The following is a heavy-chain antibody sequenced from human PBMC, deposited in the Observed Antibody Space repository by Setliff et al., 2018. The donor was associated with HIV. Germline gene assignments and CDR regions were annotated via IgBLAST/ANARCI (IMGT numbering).Heavy chain of an antibody. Sequence: SETLSLTCSVSGVSINRTDHYWGWIRQSQGKRLEWIGSVSQSGSTYYNPSLKSRITISVDRSKNLFSLKLISVTAADQGVYYCARVPVAGANWFDPWGLGTLVTVSS. D-gene: IGHD2-21*01. CDR1: GVSINRTDHY. J-gene: IGHJ5*02. CDR3: ARVPVAGANWFDP. CDR2: VSQSGST. V-gene: IGHV4-39*01.